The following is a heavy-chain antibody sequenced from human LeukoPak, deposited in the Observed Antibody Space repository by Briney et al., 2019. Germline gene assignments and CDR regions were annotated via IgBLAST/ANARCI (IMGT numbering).Heavy chain of an antibody. CDR2: IKQDGSEK. V-gene: IGHV3-7*01. CDR1: GFTFSSYW. D-gene: IGHD2-8*01. Sequence: GGSLRLSCAASGFTFSSYWMSWVRQAPGKGLEWVANIKQDGSEKYYVDSVKGRFTISRDNAKNLLYLQMNSLRAEDMAVYYCADLMVPSDYWGQGTLVTVSS. CDR3: ADLMVPSDY. J-gene: IGHJ4*02.